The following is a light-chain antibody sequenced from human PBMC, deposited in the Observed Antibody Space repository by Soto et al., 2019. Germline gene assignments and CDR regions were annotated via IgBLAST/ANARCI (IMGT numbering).Light chain of an antibody. V-gene: IGKV1-5*03. CDR3: QQYNPYSPYT. CDR2: KAS. Sequence: DIQMTQFPSTLSASIGDRVTITCRASQTVSSWVAWYQQKPGKAPKLLIYKASNLETGVPSRFSGSGSGTEFTLTISSLQPDDFATYYCQQYNPYSPYTFGKGTRLEIK. CDR1: QTVSSW. J-gene: IGKJ2*01.